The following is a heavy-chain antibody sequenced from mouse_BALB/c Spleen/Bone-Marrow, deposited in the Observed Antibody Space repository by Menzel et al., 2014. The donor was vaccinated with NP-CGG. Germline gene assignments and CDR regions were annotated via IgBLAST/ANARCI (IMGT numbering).Heavy chain of an antibody. J-gene: IGHJ4*01. CDR1: GYVLSSYR. CDR2: ISPGDGDT. V-gene: IGHV1-80*01. D-gene: IGHD2-4*01. CDR3: ARGDFDYDFTMDY. Sequence: VQLQQSGAELVRPGSSVKISCKASGYVLSSYRMNWVKQRPGQGLEWIGQISPGDGDTNYNGQFKGKATLTADRSSSTAFMQLSSLTSEDSAVYFCARGDFDYDFTMDYWGQGTSVTVSS.